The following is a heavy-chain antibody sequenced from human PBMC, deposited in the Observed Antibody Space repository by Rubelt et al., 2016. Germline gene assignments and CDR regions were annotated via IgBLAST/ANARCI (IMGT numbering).Heavy chain of an antibody. V-gene: IGHV1-8*01. CDR2: MNPNSGNT. D-gene: IGHD5-18*01. Sequence: QVQLVQSGAEVKKPGASVKVSCKASGYTFITYDINWVRQAAGQGLEWMGWMNPNSGNTGYAQKFQGRVTMTRKPSISTAYMERSSLRSEDTAVYYCARGGYSYGLNFDYWGQGTLVTVSS. CDR1: GYTFITYD. J-gene: IGHJ4*02. CDR3: ARGGYSYGLNFDY.